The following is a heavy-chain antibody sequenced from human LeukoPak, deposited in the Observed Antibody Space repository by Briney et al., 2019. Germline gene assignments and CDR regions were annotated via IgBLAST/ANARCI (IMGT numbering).Heavy chain of an antibody. CDR3: ARPYHYDSGSRGTAFDI. Sequence: PSETLSLTCTVSGGSISSSSYYWGWIRQPPGKGLEWIASIYDSRSTYYNPSLKSRLTISVDMSKNQFSLKLTSVTAADTAIYYCARPYHYDSGSRGTAFDIWGQGTMVTVSS. V-gene: IGHV4-39*01. CDR1: GGSISSSSYY. D-gene: IGHD3-10*01. CDR2: IYDSRST. J-gene: IGHJ3*02.